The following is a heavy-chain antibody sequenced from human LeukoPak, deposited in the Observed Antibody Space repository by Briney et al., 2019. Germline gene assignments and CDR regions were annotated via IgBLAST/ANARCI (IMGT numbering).Heavy chain of an antibody. CDR3: ARDLGLTISDDWFDP. CDR2: IFHTGSS. D-gene: IGHD3-3*01. J-gene: IGHJ5*02. V-gene: IGHV4-38-2*02. CDR1: DYSISSGYF. Sequence: SETLSLTCTVSDYSISSGYFWTWIRQPPGKGLEWIGSIFHTGSSYYNPSLKSPVAISVDTSKNQFSLELSSVTAADTAVYYCARDLGLTISDDWFDPWGQGTLVTVSS.